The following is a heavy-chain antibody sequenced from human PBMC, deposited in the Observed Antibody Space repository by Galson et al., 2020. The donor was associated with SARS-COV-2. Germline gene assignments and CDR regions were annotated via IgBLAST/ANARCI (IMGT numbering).Heavy chain of an antibody. Sequence: DGSDRYYADSVKGRFTVSSDYAKNSVYLQMNSLRVEDTAVYYCARDRDGYNDFWGRGTPVTVSS. V-gene: IGHV3-7*01. J-gene: IGHJ4*02. CDR2: DGSDR. D-gene: IGHD5-18*01. CDR3: ARDRDGYNDF.